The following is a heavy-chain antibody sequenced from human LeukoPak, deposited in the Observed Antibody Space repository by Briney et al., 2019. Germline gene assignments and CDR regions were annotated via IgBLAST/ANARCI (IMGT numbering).Heavy chain of an antibody. CDR1: GGSISSSSYY. Sequence: PSETLSLTCTVSGGSISSSSYYWGWIRQPPGKGLEWIGSIYYSGSTYYNPSLKSRVTISVDTSKNQFSLKLRSVTAADTAVYYCARQFEIGVVVAAPVYFDYWGQGTLVTVSS. J-gene: IGHJ4*02. CDR3: ARQFEIGVVVAAPVYFDY. V-gene: IGHV4-39*01. CDR2: IYYSGST. D-gene: IGHD2-15*01.